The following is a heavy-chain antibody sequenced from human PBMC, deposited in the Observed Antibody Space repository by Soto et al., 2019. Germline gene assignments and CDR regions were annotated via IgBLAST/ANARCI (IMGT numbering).Heavy chain of an antibody. Sequence: EVQLVESGGGLVQPGGSLRLSCAASGFTFSSYSMHWVRQAPGKGLEWVSYISSGSGTIYYADSVKGRFTISRDNAKTSLYLQMNSLSDEDTAVYYCARAGLTGTFYIWGQGTMVTGSS. CDR3: ARAGLTGTFYI. V-gene: IGHV3-48*02. CDR2: ISSGSGTI. CDR1: GFTFSSYS. J-gene: IGHJ3*02. D-gene: IGHD1-7*01.